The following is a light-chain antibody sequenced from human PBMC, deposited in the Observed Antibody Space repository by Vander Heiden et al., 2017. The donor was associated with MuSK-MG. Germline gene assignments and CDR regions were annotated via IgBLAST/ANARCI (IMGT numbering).Light chain of an antibody. V-gene: IGKV3-15*01. CDR3: QTYNNWAPGGYT. CDR1: QSVRSD. CDR2: GAS. Sequence: EIVMTQSPGTLYVSPGERATLSCRASQSVRSDLAWYQPKPGQDPRLLIHGASTRATGYPDRFSGSGSGTGFTLTISSLESEDFAVYYCQTYNNWAPGGYTFGQGTKLEIK. J-gene: IGKJ2*01.